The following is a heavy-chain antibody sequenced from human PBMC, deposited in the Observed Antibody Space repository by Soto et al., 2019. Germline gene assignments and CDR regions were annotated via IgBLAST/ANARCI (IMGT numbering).Heavy chain of an antibody. D-gene: IGHD1-26*01. CDR2: IYSGGAT. J-gene: IGHJ3*02. Sequence: GGSLRVSCAAAGFSVSTSHSSWVRQAPGKGLEWVSVIYSGGATHYAVSVKGRFTISRDNSKNTLYLQMNSLRAEDTAVYYCAKEELVGATVYAFDIWGQGTMDT. CDR3: AKEELVGATVYAFDI. CDR1: GFSVSTSH. V-gene: IGHV3-66*02.